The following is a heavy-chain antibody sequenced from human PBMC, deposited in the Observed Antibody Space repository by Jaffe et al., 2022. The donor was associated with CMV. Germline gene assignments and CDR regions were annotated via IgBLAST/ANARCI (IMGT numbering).Heavy chain of an antibody. V-gene: IGHV4-4*07. CDR2: FVSSGTT. J-gene: IGHJ6*02. D-gene: IGHD6-19*01. CDR3: ARDTPSQSVAVDV. Sequence: QVQLQESGPGLVKPSETLSLTCSVSNGSISGFYWSWIRQSAGKGLEWIGRFVSSGTTSYNPSLKSRVTMSVDTSKNQFSLRLSSVTAADTAVYYCARDTPSQSVAVDVWGQGTTVTVSS. CDR1: NGSISGFY.